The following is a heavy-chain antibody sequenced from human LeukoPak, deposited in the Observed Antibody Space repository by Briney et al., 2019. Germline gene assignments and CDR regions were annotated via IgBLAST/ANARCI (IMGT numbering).Heavy chain of an antibody. V-gene: IGHV3-15*01. CDR3: TTEGYFFNSRPDQDEFHLYYYYMAV. CDR1: GVTVSDAW. D-gene: IGHD2/OR15-2a*01. J-gene: IGHJ6*03. Sequence: GGSLRLSCAVSGVTVSDAWMSWVRQVPGKGLEWVGRIKSKLDDGTRDNAAPVEGRFTISRDDSGNTLYLDLSRLKTEDTAVYYCTTEGYFFNSRPDQDEFHLYYYYMAVWGKGTTVTVS. CDR2: IKSKLDDGTR.